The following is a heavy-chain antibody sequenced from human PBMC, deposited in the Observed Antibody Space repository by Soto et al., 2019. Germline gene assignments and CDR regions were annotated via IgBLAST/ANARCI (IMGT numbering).Heavy chain of an antibody. D-gene: IGHD6-19*01. V-gene: IGHV3-23*01. CDR3: ANMHRMHSSGRYSVHFQH. Sequence: GGSLRLSCAASGFTFSSYAMSWVRQAPGKGLEWVSAISGSGGSTYYAASVKGRFTISRDNSKNTLYLQMNSLRAEDTAVYYCANMHRMHSSGRYSVHFQHWGQGTLVTVSS. CDR1: GFTFSSYA. CDR2: ISGSGGST. J-gene: IGHJ1*01.